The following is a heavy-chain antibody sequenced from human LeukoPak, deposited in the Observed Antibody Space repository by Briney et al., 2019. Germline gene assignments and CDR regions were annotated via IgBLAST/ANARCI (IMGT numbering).Heavy chain of an antibody. CDR1: GGTFSSYA. J-gene: IGHJ3*02. D-gene: IGHD4-17*01. CDR3: AKDLYGDYEVWAFDI. V-gene: IGHV1-69*13. Sequence: SVKVSCKASGGTFSSYAISWVRQAPGQGLEWMGGIIPIFGTANYAQKFQGRVTITADESTSTAYMELSSLRSEDTAVYYCAKDLYGDYEVWAFDIWGQGTMVTVSS. CDR2: IIPIFGTA.